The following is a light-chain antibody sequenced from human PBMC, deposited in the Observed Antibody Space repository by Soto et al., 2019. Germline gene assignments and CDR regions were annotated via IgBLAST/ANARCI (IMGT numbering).Light chain of an antibody. CDR3: QQYNSDST. J-gene: IGKJ1*01. Sequence: IQMTQSPSTLSASVGDRVTITCRASQSISIWLAWYQQKPRKAPKLLIYKASSLESGVPSRFSGSGSGTEFTLTINSLQPDDFATYYCQQYNSDSTFGQGTKVEIK. CDR1: QSISIW. CDR2: KAS. V-gene: IGKV1-5*03.